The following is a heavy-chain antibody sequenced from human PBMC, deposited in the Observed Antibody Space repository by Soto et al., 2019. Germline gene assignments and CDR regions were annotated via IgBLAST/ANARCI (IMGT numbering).Heavy chain of an antibody. CDR1: GFMFSSFA. V-gene: IGHV3-23*01. J-gene: IGHJ6*02. D-gene: IGHD2-2*01. CDR2: TRSNGEHT. Sequence: EVQILESGGGMVQPGGSLRLSCAGSGFMFSSFAMTWVRQAPGKGLEWVSTTRSNGEHTYYADSVKGRFTVSRDNSKNTLFLEMSSLRAEDSPIYYCAKDSKSVSVSAARVYGMDVWGQGTTVTVSS. CDR3: AKDSKSVSVSAARVYGMDV.